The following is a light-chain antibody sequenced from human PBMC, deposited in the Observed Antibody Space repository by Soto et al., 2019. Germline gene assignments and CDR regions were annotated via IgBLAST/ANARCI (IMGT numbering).Light chain of an antibody. CDR3: ATWDDSLNGYV. J-gene: IGLJ1*01. Sequence: QSALTQPPSASGTPGQSVTISCSGRSSNIGSNTVNWYQQLPGTAPKLLFYSNNQRPSGVPDRFSGSKSGTSASLAISGLQSEDEADYYCATWDDSLNGYVFGTGTKVTVL. V-gene: IGLV1-44*01. CDR2: SNN. CDR1: SSNIGSNT.